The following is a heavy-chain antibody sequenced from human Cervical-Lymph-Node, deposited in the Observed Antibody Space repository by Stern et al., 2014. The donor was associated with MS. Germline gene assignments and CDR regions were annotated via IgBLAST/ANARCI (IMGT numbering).Heavy chain of an antibody. V-gene: IGHV3-21*01. D-gene: IGHD4-23*01. CDR1: GFSFSHYS. CDR2: ISSSSAYI. CDR3: ARDKDPSDSGGYYGMDL. J-gene: IGHJ6*02. Sequence: QLVQSGGGLVKPGGSLGLSCEASGFSFSHYSINWVRQAPGKGLEWVSSISSSSAYIYYADSVKGRFTISRDNAENSLFLQMNSLRAEDSAVYYCARDKDPSDSGGYYGMDLWGQGTTVTVSS.